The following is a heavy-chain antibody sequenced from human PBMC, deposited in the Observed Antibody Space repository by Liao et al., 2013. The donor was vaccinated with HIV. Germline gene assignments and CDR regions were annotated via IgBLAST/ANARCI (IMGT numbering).Heavy chain of an antibody. D-gene: IGHD3-10*01. CDR1: GGSISSGSYY. CDR2: IYTSGST. V-gene: IGHV4-61*02. CDR3: ASGEWFGESYDY. Sequence: QLQLQESGPGLVKPSETVVLTCTVSGGSISSGSYYWSWIRQPAGKGLEWIGRIYTSGSTNYNPSLKSRVTISVDTSKNQFSLKLSSVTAADTAVYYCASGEWFGESYDYWGQGNPGHRLL. J-gene: IGHJ4*02.